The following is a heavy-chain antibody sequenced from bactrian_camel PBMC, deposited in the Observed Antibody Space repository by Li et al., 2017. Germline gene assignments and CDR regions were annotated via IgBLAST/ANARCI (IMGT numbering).Heavy chain of an antibody. J-gene: IGHJ6*01. CDR1: GVTFSSLC. CDR3: AARFQGGFGYGGLCTDVLADFPY. CDR2: ITTGGGRT. Sequence: HVQLVESGGGSVQAGGSLRLSCVVSGVTFSSLCMGWFRQAPGKGREAVAAITTGGGRTYYADSVKGRFTISKDKRRHTLVLQMNSLKPDDTAMYYCAARFQGGFGYGGLCTDVLADFPYWGQGTQVTVS. D-gene: IGHD5*01. V-gene: IGHV3S1*01.